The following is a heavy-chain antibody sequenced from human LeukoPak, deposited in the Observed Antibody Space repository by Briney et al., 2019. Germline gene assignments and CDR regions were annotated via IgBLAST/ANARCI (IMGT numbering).Heavy chain of an antibody. Sequence: PSETLSLTCTVSGGSISRDYWNWIRQPPGKGLEWIGNIYYDESTNYNPSLKRRVTISIDRSKNQMSLQMRSVTAADTAVYYCATAFEYSSSYWFDPWGQGTLVTVSS. CDR3: ATAFEYSSSYWFDP. V-gene: IGHV4-59*12. CDR2: IYYDEST. D-gene: IGHD6-6*01. J-gene: IGHJ5*02. CDR1: GGSISRDY.